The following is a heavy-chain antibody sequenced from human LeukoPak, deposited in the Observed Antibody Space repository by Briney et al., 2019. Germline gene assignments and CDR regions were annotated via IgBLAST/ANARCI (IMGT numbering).Heavy chain of an antibody. CDR2: ITGSGVST. V-gene: IGHV3-23*01. CDR3: AKDLQTCYWYYSMDV. Sequence: GGSLRLSCAASGFTFKTYAMNWVRQAPGKGPEWVSTITGSGVSTYYADSVKGRFTLSRDNSKNTLYLQMNSLRAEDTAIYYCAKDLQTCYWYYSMDVWGKGTTVTVSS. J-gene: IGHJ6*03. CDR1: GFTFKTYA.